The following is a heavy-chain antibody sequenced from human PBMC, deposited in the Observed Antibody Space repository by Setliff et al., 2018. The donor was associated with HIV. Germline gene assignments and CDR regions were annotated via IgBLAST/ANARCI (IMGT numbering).Heavy chain of an antibody. J-gene: IGHJ5*02. CDR2: IFSSGST. CDR3: ARRIDDSGSFPDKNWFDT. CDR1: GDSISSYS. V-gene: IGHV4-4*09. Sequence: PSETLSLTCTVSGDSISSYSWNWIRQSQGGGLEWIGFIFSSGSTKYNPSLQSRVTMSIDTSKNQFSLRLTSVTAADTAVYYCARRIDDSGSFPDKNWFDTWGQGSLVTVSS. D-gene: IGHD3-10*01.